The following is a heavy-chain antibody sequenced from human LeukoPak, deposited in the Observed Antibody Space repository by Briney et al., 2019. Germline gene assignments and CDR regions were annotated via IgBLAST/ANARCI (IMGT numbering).Heavy chain of an antibody. CDR2: IGGSGGST. D-gene: IGHD5-12*01. CDR3: AKPYSGYDNYFDY. V-gene: IGHV3-23*01. J-gene: IGHJ4*02. Sequence: GGSLRLSCAASGFTFSSYAMSGVRQAPGKGLGWGSAIGGSGGSTYYADSVKGRFTISRDNSKNTLYLQMNSLRAEDTAVYYCAKPYSGYDNYFDYWGQGTLVTVSS. CDR1: GFTFSSYA.